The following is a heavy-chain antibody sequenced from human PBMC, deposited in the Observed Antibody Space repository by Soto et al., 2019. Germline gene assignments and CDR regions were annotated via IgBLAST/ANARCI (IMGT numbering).Heavy chain of an antibody. V-gene: IGHV4-61*01. CDR1: GGSVRTGSYH. J-gene: IGHJ4*02. Sequence: QVQLQESGPGRVKPSETLSLTCSVSGGSVRTGSYHWSWIRQPPGKGLEWIGFIPNNGSPDYNPSLKRRVVVSIDRSKNQFSMKVNSVTAADTSVYVCARIGWGGDSWVQGPLVTVSS. CDR2: IPNNGSP. D-gene: IGHD7-27*01. CDR3: ARIGWGGDS.